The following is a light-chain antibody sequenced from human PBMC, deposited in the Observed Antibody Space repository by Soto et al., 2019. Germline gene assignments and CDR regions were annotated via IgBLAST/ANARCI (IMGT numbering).Light chain of an antibody. CDR3: QEYSSYWT. Sequence: DIQMTQSPSTLSASVGDRVTITCRTSQSISSWLAWYQQKPGKAPKLLIYDASNLESGVPSRFSGSGSGTEFTLTINGLQSDDFATYYCQEYSSYWTFGQGTKVDIK. V-gene: IGKV1-5*01. CDR1: QSISSW. J-gene: IGKJ1*01. CDR2: DAS.